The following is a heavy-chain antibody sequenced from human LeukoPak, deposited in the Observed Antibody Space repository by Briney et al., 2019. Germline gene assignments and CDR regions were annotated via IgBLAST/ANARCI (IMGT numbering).Heavy chain of an antibody. J-gene: IGHJ5*02. CDR1: GGSIGTYY. Sequence: KASETLSLTCTVSGGSIGTYYWTWIRQPPGKGLEWIGYVYYSGSTDYNPSLKSRVSISVDTSKNQFSLRLYSVTAADTAVYYCARGKLLWFGEAASGADPWGQGTLVTVSS. V-gene: IGHV4-59*01. CDR3: ARGKLLWFGEAASGADP. D-gene: IGHD3-10*01. CDR2: VYYSGST.